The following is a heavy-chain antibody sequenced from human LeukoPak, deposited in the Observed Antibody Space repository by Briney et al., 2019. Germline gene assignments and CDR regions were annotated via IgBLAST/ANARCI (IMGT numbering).Heavy chain of an antibody. CDR1: GFTFSNAW. V-gene: IGHV3-15*01. CDR2: IKTKAEGVTA. CDR3: PSYVLTVTPDF. D-gene: IGHD4-11*01. J-gene: IGHJ4*02. Sequence: QTGGSLRLSCAASGFTFSNAWMSWVHQVPGKGLEWVGRIKTKAEGVTADYAAPVKGRFTVSRDDSDNPLYLQMNSLKTEDTAMYYCPSYVLTVTPDFWGQGTLVTVSS.